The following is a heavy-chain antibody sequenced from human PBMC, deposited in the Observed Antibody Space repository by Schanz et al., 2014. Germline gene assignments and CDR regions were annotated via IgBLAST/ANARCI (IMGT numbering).Heavy chain of an antibody. J-gene: IGHJ4*02. CDR3: ARIGGSVFDY. V-gene: IGHV3-11*01. CDR1: GFPFSDYF. Sequence: QVQLVDSGGGLVKPGGSLRLSCTASGFPFSDYFMAWIRQPPGRGLEWVSYIGNGGVTIYYADSVKGRFTISRDNSKISLYLQMNSLRAEGTAVYYCARIGGSVFDYWAQGTLVNVSS. CDR2: IGNGGVTI. D-gene: IGHD3-10*01.